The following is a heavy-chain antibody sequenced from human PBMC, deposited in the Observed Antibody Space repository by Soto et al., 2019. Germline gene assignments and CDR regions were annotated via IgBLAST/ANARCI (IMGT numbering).Heavy chain of an antibody. CDR1: GFTFSSYA. CDR2: ISGSGGST. V-gene: IGHV3-23*01. D-gene: IGHD4-17*01. Sequence: PGGSLRLSCAASGFTFSSYAMSWVRQAPGKGLEWVSAISGSGGSTYYADSVKGRFTISRDNSKNTLYLQMNSLRAEDTAVYYCAKDYMMTTGTVGDAFDIWGQGTMVTVSS. J-gene: IGHJ3*02. CDR3: AKDYMMTTGTVGDAFDI.